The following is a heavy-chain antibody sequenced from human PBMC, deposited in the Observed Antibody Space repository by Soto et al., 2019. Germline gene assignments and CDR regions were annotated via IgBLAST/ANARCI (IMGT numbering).Heavy chain of an antibody. CDR1: GFTFDDYT. J-gene: IGHJ6*02. CDR2: ISWDGGST. CDR3: AKDMDSSSFYYYGMDV. Sequence: GGSLRLSCAASGFTFDDYTMHWVRQAPGKGLEWVSLISWDGGSTYYADSVKGRFTISRDNSKNSLYLQMNSLRTEDTALYYCAKDMDSSSFYYYGMDVWGQGTTVIVSS. V-gene: IGHV3-43*01. D-gene: IGHD6-13*01.